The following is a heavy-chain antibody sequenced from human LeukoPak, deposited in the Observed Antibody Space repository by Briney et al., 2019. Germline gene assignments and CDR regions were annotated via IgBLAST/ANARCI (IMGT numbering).Heavy chain of an antibody. CDR3: ARRRYYDGSGYLE. Sequence: SETLSLTCSVSGDSVSRSDSYWDWIRQPPGKGLEWIGTIYYSGRTYYSPSLNSRVTMSVDPSNNQFSLTLRPVTAADTAVYYCARRRYYDGSGYLEWGQGTLLSVSS. V-gene: IGHV4-39*01. CDR1: GDSVSRSDSY. CDR2: IYYSGRT. J-gene: IGHJ1*01. D-gene: IGHD3-22*01.